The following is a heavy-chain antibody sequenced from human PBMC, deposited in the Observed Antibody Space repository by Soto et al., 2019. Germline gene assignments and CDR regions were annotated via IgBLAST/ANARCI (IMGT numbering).Heavy chain of an antibody. V-gene: IGHV3-7*01. CDR1: GFTFSSYW. Sequence: GGSLRLSCAASGFTFSSYWMSWVRQAPGKGLEWVANIKQDGSEKYYVDYVKGRFTISRDNAKNSLYLQMNSLRAEDTAVYYCARARSLGYYDFWSGFPNWFDPWGQGTLVTVSS. CDR2: IKQDGSEK. CDR3: ARARSLGYYDFWSGFPNWFDP. D-gene: IGHD3-3*01. J-gene: IGHJ5*02.